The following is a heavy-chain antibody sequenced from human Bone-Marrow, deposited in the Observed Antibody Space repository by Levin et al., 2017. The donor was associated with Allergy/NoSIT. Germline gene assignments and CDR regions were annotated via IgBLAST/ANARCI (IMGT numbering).Heavy chain of an antibody. CDR1: GGSISGGYS. Sequence: SETLSLTCTVSGGSISGGYSWSWVRQPPGKGLEWMGYIWHSGAAYYNPSLQGRATMSVDTSKNPYSLNLTSVTAADTAVYYCARDASGGGSEFRYWGQGTLVTVSS. J-gene: IGHJ4*02. CDR2: IWHSGAA. V-gene: IGHV4-30-2*01. CDR3: ARDASGGGSEFRY. D-gene: IGHD2-8*02.